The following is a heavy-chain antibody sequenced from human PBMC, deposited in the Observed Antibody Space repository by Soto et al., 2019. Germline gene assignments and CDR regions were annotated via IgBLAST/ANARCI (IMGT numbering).Heavy chain of an antibody. Sequence: EVQLLESGGGLVQPGGSLRLSCAASGFTFSTYGMSWPRQAPGKGLEWVSGISGSGGSTYYADSVKGRFTLSRDNSKNTLYLQMNSLRAEDTAIYYCAKTRRYCTTTTCQYFYYDMDVWGQGTTVIVSS. CDR1: GFTFSTYG. D-gene: IGHD2-2*01. J-gene: IGHJ6*02. CDR3: AKTRRYCTTTTCQYFYYDMDV. V-gene: IGHV3-23*01. CDR2: ISGSGGST.